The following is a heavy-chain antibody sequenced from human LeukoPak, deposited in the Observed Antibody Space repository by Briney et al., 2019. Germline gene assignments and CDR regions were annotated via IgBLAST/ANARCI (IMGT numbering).Heavy chain of an antibody. J-gene: IGHJ4*02. CDR1: GFTFSNAW. V-gene: IGHV3-15*01. Sequence: GGSLRLSCAASGFTFSNAWMSWVRQAPGKGLEWVGRIKSKTDGGTTDYAAPVKGRFTISRDDSKNTLYLQMNSLKTEDTAVYYCTTVAKTLGYCSGGSCYPVSAFDYWGQGTLVTVSS. CDR2: IKSKTDGGTT. D-gene: IGHD2-15*01. CDR3: TTVAKTLGYCSGGSCYPVSAFDY.